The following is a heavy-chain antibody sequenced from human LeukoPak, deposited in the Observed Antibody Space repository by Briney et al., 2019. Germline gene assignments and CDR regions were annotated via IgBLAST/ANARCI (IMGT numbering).Heavy chain of an antibody. V-gene: IGHV4-30-2*01. J-gene: IGHJ4*02. D-gene: IGHD6-13*01. Sequence: SETPSLTCTVSGGSISSGGYYWSWIRQPPGKGLEWIGYIYHSGSTYYNPSLKSRVTISVDRSKNQFSLKLSSVTAADTAVYYCAREAVAGSIFDYWGQGTLVTVSS. CDR1: GGSISSGGYY. CDR3: AREAVAGSIFDY. CDR2: IYHSGST.